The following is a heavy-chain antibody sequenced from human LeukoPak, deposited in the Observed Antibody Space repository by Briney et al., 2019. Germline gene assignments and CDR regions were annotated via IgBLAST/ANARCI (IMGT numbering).Heavy chain of an antibody. CDR3: ASKEGFLEWSSDYYYMDV. CDR1: GGTFSSYA. D-gene: IGHD3-3*01. Sequence: SVKVSCKASGGTFSSYATSWVRQAPGQGLEWMGGIIPIFGTANYAQKFQGRVTITTDESTSTAYMELSSLRSEDTAVYYCASKEGFLEWSSDYYYMDVWGKGTTVTVSS. V-gene: IGHV1-69*05. J-gene: IGHJ6*03. CDR2: IIPIFGTA.